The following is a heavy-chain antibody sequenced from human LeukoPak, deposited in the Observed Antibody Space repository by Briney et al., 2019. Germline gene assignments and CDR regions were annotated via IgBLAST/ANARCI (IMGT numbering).Heavy chain of an antibody. D-gene: IGHD1-14*01. CDR2: IKQDGGEK. Sequence: PGGSLRPSCAASGFTFSNCAMSWVRQAPGKGLEWVANIKQDGGEKFYADSVKGRFTISRDNSKNSVYLQMNRLRVEDTAVYYCARSPDGFDYWGQGTLVTVSS. CDR1: GFTFSNCA. V-gene: IGHV3-7*01. J-gene: IGHJ4*02. CDR3: ARSPDGFDY.